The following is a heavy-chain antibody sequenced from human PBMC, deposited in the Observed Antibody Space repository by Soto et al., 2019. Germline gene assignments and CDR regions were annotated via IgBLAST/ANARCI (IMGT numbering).Heavy chain of an antibody. D-gene: IGHD4-17*01. CDR1: GGTFSSYA. CDR3: ARESTVTTQGVYYYYYGMDV. CDR2: IIPIFGTA. Sequence: QVQLVQSGAEVKKPGSSVKVSCKASGGTFSSYAISWVRQAPGQGLEWMGGIIPIFGTANYAQKFQGRVTITADESTSTAYMELSSLRSEDTAVYYCARESTVTTQGVYYYYYGMDVWGQGNTVTVSS. J-gene: IGHJ6*02. V-gene: IGHV1-69*01.